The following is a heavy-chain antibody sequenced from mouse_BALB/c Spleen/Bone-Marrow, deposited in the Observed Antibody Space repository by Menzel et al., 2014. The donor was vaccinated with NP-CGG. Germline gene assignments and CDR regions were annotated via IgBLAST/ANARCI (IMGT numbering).Heavy chain of an antibody. CDR2: INPGSRST. D-gene: IGHD1-1*01. J-gene: IGHJ2*01. Sequence: VQLQEPGAELARPGTSVKVSCKASGYAFTNYLIEWVKQRPGQGLEWIGVINPGSRSTNYNEKFKGKATLTADKSSSTAYMQLSSLTSDDSAVYFCARRTTGVAPFGYWGQGTTLTVSS. CDR1: GYAFTNYL. CDR3: ARRTTGVAPFGY. V-gene: IGHV1-54*01.